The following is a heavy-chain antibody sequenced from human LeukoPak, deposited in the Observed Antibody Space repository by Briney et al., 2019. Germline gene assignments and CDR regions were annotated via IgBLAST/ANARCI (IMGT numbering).Heavy chain of an antibody. J-gene: IGHJ3*02. CDR2: ISYDGSNK. V-gene: IGHV3-30*03. Sequence: GGSLRLSCAASGFTFSSYGMHWVRQAPGKGLEWVAVISYDGSNKYYADSVKGRFTISRDNSKNTLYLQMNCLRAEDTAVYYCASPVGYSSSPEDAFDIWGQGTMVTVSS. CDR3: ASPVGYSSSPEDAFDI. D-gene: IGHD6-13*01. CDR1: GFTFSSYG.